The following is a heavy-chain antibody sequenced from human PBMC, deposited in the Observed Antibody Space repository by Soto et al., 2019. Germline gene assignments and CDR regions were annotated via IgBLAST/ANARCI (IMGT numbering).Heavy chain of an antibody. CDR3: ARNPGCYDSSGYRHDAFDI. CDR2: IYSGGST. V-gene: IGHV3-53*04. CDR1: GFTVSSNY. Sequence: EVQLVESGGGLVQPGGSLRLSCAASGFTVSSNYMSWVRQAPGKGLEWVSVIYSGGSTYYADSVKGRFTISRHNSKNTRYLQMNSLRAEDTAVYYCARNPGCYDSSGYRHDAFDIWGQGTMVTVSS. J-gene: IGHJ3*02. D-gene: IGHD3-22*01.